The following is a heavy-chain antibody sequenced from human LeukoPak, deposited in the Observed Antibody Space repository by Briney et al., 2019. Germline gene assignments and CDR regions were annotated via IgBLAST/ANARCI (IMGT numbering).Heavy chain of an antibody. CDR3: ATIVAAVARGFFDY. Sequence: SETLALTCTVPGGSISSSSYYWGWIRQPPGQGLEYIGRIYYSGSTYYNPSLKSRVTMAVDTSKNQFSLKLSSVTAADTAVYYCATIVAAVARGFFDYWVQGTLVTVSS. J-gene: IGHJ4*02. D-gene: IGHD6-13*01. V-gene: IGHV4-39*01. CDR1: GGSISSSSYY. CDR2: IYYSGST.